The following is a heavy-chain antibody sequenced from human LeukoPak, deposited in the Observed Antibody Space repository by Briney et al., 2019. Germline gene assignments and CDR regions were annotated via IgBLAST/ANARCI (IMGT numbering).Heavy chain of an antibody. CDR3: ARDYCSSTSCLFDY. CDR1: GYTFTSYY. V-gene: IGHV1-46*01. D-gene: IGHD2-2*01. Sequence: GASVTVSCTASGYTFTSYYMHWVRQAPGQGLEWMGIINPSGGSTSYAQKFQGRVTMTRDTSISTAYMELSRLRPDDTAVYYCARDYCSSTSCLFDYWGQGTLVTVSS. J-gene: IGHJ4*02. CDR2: INPSGGST.